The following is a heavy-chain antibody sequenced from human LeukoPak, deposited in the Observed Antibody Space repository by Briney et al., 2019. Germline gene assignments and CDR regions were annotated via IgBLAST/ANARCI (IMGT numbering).Heavy chain of an antibody. V-gene: IGHV1-2*02. D-gene: IGHD5-12*01. J-gene: IGHJ4*02. CDR1: GYTFTGYY. CDR3: AKNPYEYYFDY. Sequence: GASVKVSCKASGYTFTGYYMHWVRQAPGQGLEWMGWINPNSGDTNYAQKFQGRVTMTRDTSIRTAYFELSGLRSDDTAVYYCAKNPYEYYFDYWGQGSLVTVSS. CDR2: INPNSGDT.